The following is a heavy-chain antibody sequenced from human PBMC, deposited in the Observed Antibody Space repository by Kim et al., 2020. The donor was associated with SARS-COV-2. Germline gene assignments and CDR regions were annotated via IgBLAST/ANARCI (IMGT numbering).Heavy chain of an antibody. J-gene: IGHJ4*02. D-gene: IGHD3-22*01. V-gene: IGHV3-74*01. CDR3: VRSDYYDNSGYYYGQ. Sequence: ADSVKGHSTTSRDAAKNTLYLQMSSLRAEDTAIYYCVRSDYYDNSGYYYGQWGQGTLVTVSP.